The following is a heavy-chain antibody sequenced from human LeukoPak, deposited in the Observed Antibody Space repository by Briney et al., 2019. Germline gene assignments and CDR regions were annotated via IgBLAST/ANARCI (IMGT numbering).Heavy chain of an antibody. V-gene: IGHV1-8*01. CDR3: ARGFYYYDSSGQGYYYGMDV. D-gene: IGHD3-22*01. J-gene: IGHJ6*02. CDR2: MNPNSGNT. Sequence: ASVKVSCKASGYTFTSYDINWVRQAPGQGLEWMGWMNPNSGNTGYAQKFQGRVTMTRNTSISTAYMELSSLRSEDTAVYYCARGFYYYDSSGQGYYYGMDVWGQGTTVTVSS. CDR1: GYTFTSYD.